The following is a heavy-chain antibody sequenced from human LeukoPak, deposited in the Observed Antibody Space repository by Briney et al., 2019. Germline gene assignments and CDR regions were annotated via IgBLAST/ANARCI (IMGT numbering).Heavy chain of an antibody. D-gene: IGHD2-8*02. V-gene: IGHV1-18*01. CDR2: ISAYNGNT. CDR1: GYTFTSYV. Sequence: ASVKVSCKASGYTFTSYVISWVRQAPGQGLEWMGWISAYNGNTNYAQKLQGRVTMTTHTSTNTAYMELRSLRSDDTAVYYCARGLYTGGAGYAFDIWGPGTMVTLS. J-gene: IGHJ3*02. CDR3: ARGLYTGGAGYAFDI.